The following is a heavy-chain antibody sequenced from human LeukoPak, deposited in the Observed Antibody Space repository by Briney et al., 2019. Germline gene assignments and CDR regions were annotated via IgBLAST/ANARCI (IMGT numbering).Heavy chain of an antibody. CDR1: GFTFTNYW. V-gene: IGHV3-7*04. CDR2: TKQDETEK. Sequence: GGSLRLSCAASGFTFTNYWMSWVRQAPGKGLEWVANTKQDETEKHYADSVKGRFTISRDNAQNSLYLQMNSLRAEDTAVYFCARNRQWLLADYWGQGTVVTVSS. CDR3: ARNRQWLLADY. D-gene: IGHD3-22*01. J-gene: IGHJ4*02.